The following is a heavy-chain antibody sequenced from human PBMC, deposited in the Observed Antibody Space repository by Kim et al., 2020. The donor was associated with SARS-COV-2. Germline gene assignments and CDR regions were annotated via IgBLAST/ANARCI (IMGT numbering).Heavy chain of an antibody. CDR2: IYPGDSDT. D-gene: IGHD1-26*01. CDR3: ATVVGATTSSPNWFDP. CDR1: GYSFTSYW. Sequence: GESLKISCKGSGYSFTSYWIGWVRQMPGKGLEWMGIIYPGDSDTRYSPSFQGQVTISADKSISTAYLQWSSLKSSDTAMYYCATVVGATTSSPNWFDPWGQGTLVTVSS. V-gene: IGHV5-51*01. J-gene: IGHJ5*02.